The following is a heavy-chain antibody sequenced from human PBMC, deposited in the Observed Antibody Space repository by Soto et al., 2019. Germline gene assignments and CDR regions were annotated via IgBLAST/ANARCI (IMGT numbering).Heavy chain of an antibody. J-gene: IGHJ6*02. CDR1: GFSFSDYW. CDR3: ARDQLGYSNSHVQYYYYYYGMDV. V-gene: IGHV3-7*01. CDR2: IKQDGSEK. Sequence: GGSLRLSCAASGFSFSDYWMSWVRQAPGKGLEWVANIKQDGSEKYYVDSVKGRFTISRDNAKNSLYLQMNSLRAEDTAVYYCARDQLGYSNSHVQYYYYYYGMDVWGQGTTVTVSS. D-gene: IGHD4-4*01.